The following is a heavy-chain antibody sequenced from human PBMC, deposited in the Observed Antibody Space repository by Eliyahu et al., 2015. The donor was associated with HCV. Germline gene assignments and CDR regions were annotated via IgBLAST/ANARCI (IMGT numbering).Heavy chain of an antibody. CDR1: GFTFXDYA. J-gene: IGHJ3*02. V-gene: IGHV3-21*02. CDR2: ISSSGSFI. CDR3: TRDRVGGYDVGQDAFDI. D-gene: IGHD3-16*01. Sequence: EVQLVESGGGXVKPGGSLRLSCXASGFTFXDYAMNWVRPAPGKGREWVSSISSSGSFIYXADSVKGRFTISRDSAKNSVYLQMNSLRAEDTALYYCTRDRVGGYDVGQDAFDIWGQGTMVTVSS.